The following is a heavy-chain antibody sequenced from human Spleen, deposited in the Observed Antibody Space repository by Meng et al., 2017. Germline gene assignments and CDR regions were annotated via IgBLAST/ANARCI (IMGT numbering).Heavy chain of an antibody. V-gene: IGHV3-66*02. CDR2: IYGDGTT. D-gene: IGHD3-10*01. Sequence: GGSLRLSCAASGFNVRGGYMSWVRQAPGKGLEWVSAIYGDGTTYFADSVKGRFTLYTDNSKNTLYPQLNSLRPEDTALYYCVTGGHYYGTWGQGTVVTVPS. J-gene: IGHJ3*01. CDR1: GFNVRGGY. CDR3: VTGGHYYGT.